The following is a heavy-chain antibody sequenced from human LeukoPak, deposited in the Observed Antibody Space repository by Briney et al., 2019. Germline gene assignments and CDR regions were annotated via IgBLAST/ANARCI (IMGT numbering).Heavy chain of an antibody. V-gene: IGHV4-34*01. Sequence: SETLSLTCAVYGGSFSGYYWSWIRQPPGKGLEWIGSIYYSGSTYYNPSLKSRVTISVDTSKNQFSLKLSSVTAADTAVYYCARDLGAAAGTSVYWGQGTLVTVSS. CDR1: GGSFSGYY. J-gene: IGHJ4*02. CDR3: ARDLGAAAGTSVY. D-gene: IGHD6-13*01. CDR2: IYYSGST.